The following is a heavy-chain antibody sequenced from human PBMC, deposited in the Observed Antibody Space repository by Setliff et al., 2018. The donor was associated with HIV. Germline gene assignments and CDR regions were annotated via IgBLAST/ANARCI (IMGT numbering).Heavy chain of an antibody. CDR3: ARGFVLRFLEWSMPDAFDI. V-gene: IGHV1-3*01. D-gene: IGHD3-3*01. J-gene: IGHJ3*02. CDR2: INAGNGNT. CDR1: GYTFTSYA. Sequence: ASVKVSCKASGYTFTSYAMHWVRQAPGQRLEWMGWINAGNGNTKYSQKFQGRVTITRDTSASTAYMELSSLRSEDTAVYYCARGFVLRFLEWSMPDAFDIWGQGTMVTVSS.